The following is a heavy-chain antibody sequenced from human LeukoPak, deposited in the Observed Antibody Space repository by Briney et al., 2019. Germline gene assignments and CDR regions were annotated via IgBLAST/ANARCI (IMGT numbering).Heavy chain of an antibody. CDR2: IYPGDSDT. V-gene: IGHV5-51*01. J-gene: IGHJ3*02. CDR3: ARAPSGGAFDI. Sequence: GESLKISCKGSGYSFTNYWIDWVRQMPGKGLEWMGIIYPGDSDTRYSPSFQGQVTISANKSIKTAYLQWSSLKASDTAMYYCARAPSGGAFDIWGQGTMVTVSS. CDR1: GYSFTNYW. D-gene: IGHD3-10*01.